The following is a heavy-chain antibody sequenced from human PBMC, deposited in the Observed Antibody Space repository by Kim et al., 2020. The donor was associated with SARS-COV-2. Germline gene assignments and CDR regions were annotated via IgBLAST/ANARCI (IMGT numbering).Heavy chain of an antibody. CDR1: GYNFTNYG. CDR3: VVSYEVVAGYFDF. Sequence: ASVKVSCKASGYNFTNYGISWVRQAPGQGLEWLGWISSYNLNTKYAQRVQGRVTLSTDASTSTAYMELRSLRSDDTAIYYCVVSYEVVAGYFDFWGQGT. J-gene: IGHJ4*02. D-gene: IGHD6-19*01. V-gene: IGHV1-18*01. CDR2: ISSYNLNT.